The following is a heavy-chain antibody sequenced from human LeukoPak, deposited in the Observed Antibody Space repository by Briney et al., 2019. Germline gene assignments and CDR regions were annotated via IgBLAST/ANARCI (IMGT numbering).Heavy chain of an antibody. V-gene: IGHV3-11*01. J-gene: IGHJ6*01. Sequence: PGGSLRLSCAASGLRFSGQYMIWIRQAPGEGLEWVAFISGSGTDTFYADSVKGRFFISKDNTRDSLSLQMTSLSAEDTAMYYCATLHFYAMGVWGQGTTVTVSS. CDR1: GLRFSGQY. CDR2: ISGSGTDT. CDR3: ATLHFYAMGV.